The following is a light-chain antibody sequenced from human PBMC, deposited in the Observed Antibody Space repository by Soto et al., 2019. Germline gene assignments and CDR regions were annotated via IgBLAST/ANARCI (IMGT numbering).Light chain of an antibody. V-gene: IGKV1-5*03. CDR3: QHYNGYWT. CDR1: QRISVW. J-gene: IGKJ1*01. Sequence: DIQMTQSPSTLSASVGDRVTITCRASQRISVWLAWYQQKPGKAPKLLIYKASSLQSGVPSRFSGSGSGTEFTLTISSLQPDDFATYYCQHYNGYWTFGQGTKVEIK. CDR2: KAS.